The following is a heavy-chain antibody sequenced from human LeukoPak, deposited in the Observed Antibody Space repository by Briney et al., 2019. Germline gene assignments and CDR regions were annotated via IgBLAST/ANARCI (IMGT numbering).Heavy chain of an antibody. V-gene: IGHV3-48*04. CDR3: AKDKQWLFNAFDI. J-gene: IGHJ3*02. Sequence: GGSLRLSCTASGFTFSDCTMNWVRQAPGKGLEWISYITKRGDSMYYGDSVKGRFTISRDNAKNSLYLQMNSLRAEDTAVYYCAKDKQWLFNAFDIWGQGTVVTVSS. CDR2: ITKRGDSM. D-gene: IGHD6-19*01. CDR1: GFTFSDCT.